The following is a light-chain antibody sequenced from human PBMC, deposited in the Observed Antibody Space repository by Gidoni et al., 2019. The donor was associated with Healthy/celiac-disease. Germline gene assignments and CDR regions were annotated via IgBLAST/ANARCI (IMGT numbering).Light chain of an antibody. J-gene: IGKJ4*01. CDR2: DAS. V-gene: IGKV3-11*01. CDR1: QSVSSY. CDR3: QQRSNWPLT. Sequence: EIVLKQSPATLSLSPGERATLSCRASQSVSSYLAWYQQKPGQAHRLLIYDASNRATGIPARFSGSGSGTDFTLTISSLEPEEFAVYYCQQRSNWPLTFGGGTKVEIK.